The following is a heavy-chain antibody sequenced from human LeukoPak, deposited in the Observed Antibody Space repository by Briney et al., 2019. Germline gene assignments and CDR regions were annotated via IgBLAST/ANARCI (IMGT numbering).Heavy chain of an antibody. D-gene: IGHD2-8*02. J-gene: IGHJ4*02. CDR1: GFTFSSYW. CDR2: IKGDERST. V-gene: IGHV3-74*01. CDR3: ARWGGDTGGYTYLFDY. Sequence: GGSLRLSCAASGFTFSSYWLHWVRQAPGKGLVWVSRIKGDERSTNYADSVKGRFTISRDNAKNSLYLQMNSLRAEDTAVYYCARWGGDTGGYTYLFDYWGQGTLVTVSS.